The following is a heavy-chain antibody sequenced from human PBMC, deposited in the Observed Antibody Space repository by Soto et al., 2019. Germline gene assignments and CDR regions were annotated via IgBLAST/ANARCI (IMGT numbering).Heavy chain of an antibody. CDR3: ARNYDVLTGYYYYYGMDV. J-gene: IGHJ6*02. D-gene: IGHD3-9*01. Sequence: ASVKVSCKASGSTFTNYYIHWVRQAPGQGLEWMGVINPSGGTTSYAQKFQARVTMTRDTSTSTVYMELSSLRSEDTALYYCARNYDVLTGYYYYYGMDVWCQGTTVTVS. V-gene: IGHV1-46*01. CDR2: INPSGGTT. CDR1: GSTFTNYY.